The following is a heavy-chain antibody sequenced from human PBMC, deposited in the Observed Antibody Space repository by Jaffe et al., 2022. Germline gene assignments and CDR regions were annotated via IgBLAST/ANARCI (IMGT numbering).Heavy chain of an antibody. V-gene: IGHV1-46*03. Sequence: QVQLVQSGAEVKKPGASVKVSCKASGYTFTSYYMHWVRQAPGQGLEWMGIINPSGGSTSYAQKFQGRVTMTRDTSTSTVYMELSSLRSEDTAVYYCASSLTIFGVVTRRGDYYYMDVWGKGTTVTVSS. D-gene: IGHD3-3*01. CDR1: GYTFTSYY. CDR3: ASSLTIFGVVTRRGDYYYMDV. J-gene: IGHJ6*03. CDR2: INPSGGST.